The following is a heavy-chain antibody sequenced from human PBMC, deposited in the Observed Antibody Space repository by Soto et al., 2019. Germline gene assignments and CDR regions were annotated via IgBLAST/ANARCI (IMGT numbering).Heavy chain of an antibody. V-gene: IGHV3-7*01. CDR1: GSTFSSYW. Sequence: GGSLRLSCAASGSTFSSYWMSWVRQAPGKGLEWVANIKQDGSEKYYVDSVKGRFTISRDNAKNSLYLQMNSLRAEDTAVYYCARSPIGWNYFDYWGQGTLVTVSS. D-gene: IGHD1-26*01. J-gene: IGHJ4*02. CDR2: IKQDGSEK. CDR3: ARSPIGWNYFDY.